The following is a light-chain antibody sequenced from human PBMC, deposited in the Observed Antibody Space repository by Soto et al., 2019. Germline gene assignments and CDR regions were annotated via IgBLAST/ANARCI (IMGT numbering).Light chain of an antibody. V-gene: IGKV4-1*01. Sequence: DIVMTQSPDSLAVSLGETATINCKSSQSVFYRSNKKNYLSWYQVKPGQPPSLLIYSASTRESGVTDRFSGSGSGTDFTLTISNLQAEDVAVYYCQQYYITPRTFGPGTRVEIK. CDR1: QSVFYRSNKKNY. J-gene: IGKJ3*01. CDR3: QQYYITPRT. CDR2: SAS.